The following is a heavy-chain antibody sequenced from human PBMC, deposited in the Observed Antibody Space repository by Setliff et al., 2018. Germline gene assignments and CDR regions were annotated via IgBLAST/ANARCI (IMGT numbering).Heavy chain of an antibody. V-gene: IGHV1-18*04. CDR1: GYTFTDFY. CDR2: ISAHTGNT. D-gene: IGHD2-15*01. Sequence: ASVKVSCKTSGYTFTDFYIQWVRQAPGQGLEWMGWISAHTGNTYYTPKLHGRVTLTTDTSTSTAYMELRSLTSDDTAVYYCSRLVRFCTPSTCQGASASEHWGQGTLVTVSS. CDR3: SRLVRFCTPSTCQGASASEH. J-gene: IGHJ1*01.